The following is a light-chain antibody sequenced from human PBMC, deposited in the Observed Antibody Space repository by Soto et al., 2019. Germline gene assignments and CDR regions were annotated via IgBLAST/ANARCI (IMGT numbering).Light chain of an antibody. V-gene: IGKV3D-15*01. CDR3: QQYNNWPAIT. J-gene: IGKJ5*01. CDR2: GAS. Sequence: EIVMTQSPPTLSVSPGERAALSCRASQSIRSNLAWYQQKPGQAPRLLISGASTRATGIPARFSGSGSGTEFTLTINSLQSEDFAVYYCQQYNNWPAITFGQGTRLEIK. CDR1: QSIRSN.